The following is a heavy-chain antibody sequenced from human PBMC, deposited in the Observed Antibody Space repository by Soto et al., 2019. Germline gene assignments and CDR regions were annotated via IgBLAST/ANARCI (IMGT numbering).Heavy chain of an antibody. Sequence: HVQLVQSGGEVKKPGSSVKVSCKASGGTFSSHLFSWVRQAPGQGLEWLGRIIPEIDRPHYAQKFQGKVTITADKSTNTVYMELISLRSDDTAVDYCARYSGSYGGGDYWGQGTLVTVS. CDR2: IIPEIDRP. CDR1: GGTFSSHL. V-gene: IGHV1-69*02. J-gene: IGHJ4*02. D-gene: IGHD2-15*01. CDR3: ARYSGSYGGGDY.